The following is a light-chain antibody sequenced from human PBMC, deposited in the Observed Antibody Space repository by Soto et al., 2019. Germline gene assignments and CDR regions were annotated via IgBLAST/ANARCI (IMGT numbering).Light chain of an antibody. Sequence: ILMTQSPATLSVSPGERATLSCRASQSVSNNLAWYQQKPGQAPRLLIYDASTRATGIPARFSGSGSGTELTPTIIGLQYEDFSVYYCQQYNNWPPWTFGQGTKVEIK. V-gene: IGKV3-15*01. CDR3: QQYNNWPPWT. CDR2: DAS. J-gene: IGKJ1*01. CDR1: QSVSNN.